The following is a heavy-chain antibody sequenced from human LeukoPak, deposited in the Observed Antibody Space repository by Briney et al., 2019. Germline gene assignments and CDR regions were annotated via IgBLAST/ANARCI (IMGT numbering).Heavy chain of an antibody. Sequence: GESLKISCKVSGYSFTNYWIGWVRQMPGKGLEWIGIIYPGDSDTRYSPSFRGQVTISADRSIRAAYLQWSSLKASDSAMYYCARQIDYSSEYFQYWGQGTLVTVSS. V-gene: IGHV5-51*01. J-gene: IGHJ1*01. CDR3: ARQIDYSSEYFQY. D-gene: IGHD4-11*01. CDR2: IYPGDSDT. CDR1: GYSFTNYW.